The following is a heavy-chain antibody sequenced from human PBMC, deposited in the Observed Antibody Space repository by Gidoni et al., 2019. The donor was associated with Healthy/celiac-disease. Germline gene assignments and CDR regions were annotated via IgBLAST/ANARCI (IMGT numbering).Heavy chain of an antibody. Sequence: EVQLVESGGGLVQPGGSLRLSCAASGFTFSSYWMSWVRQAPGKGLEWVANIKQDGSEKYYVDAGKGRFTISRDNAKNSLYLQMNSLRAEDTAVYYCASPGIVVVTAAGVFDIWGQGTMVTVSS. D-gene: IGHD2-21*02. CDR3: ASPGIVVVTAAGVFDI. CDR1: GFTFSSYW. V-gene: IGHV3-7*01. J-gene: IGHJ3*02. CDR2: IKQDGSEK.